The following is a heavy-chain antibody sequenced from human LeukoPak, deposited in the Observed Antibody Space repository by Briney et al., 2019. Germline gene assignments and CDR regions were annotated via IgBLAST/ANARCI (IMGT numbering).Heavy chain of an antibody. CDR1: GFTFSTYA. CDR2: ISGNGGST. CDR3: AKDPRVVPAAPHFDY. D-gene: IGHD2-2*01. J-gene: IGHJ4*02. Sequence: GGSLRLSCAASGFTFSTYAMSWVRQAPGKGLEWASGISGNGGSTYYAASVKGRFTISRDKSKNTLYLQMNSLRAEDTAVYYCAKDPRVVPAAPHFDYWGQGTLVTVSS. V-gene: IGHV3-23*01.